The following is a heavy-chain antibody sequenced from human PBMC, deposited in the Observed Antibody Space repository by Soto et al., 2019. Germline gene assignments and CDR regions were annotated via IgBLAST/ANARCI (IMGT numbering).Heavy chain of an antibody. CDR1: GGTFSSYA. D-gene: IGHD2-2*01. CDR3: ARPKGYCSSTSCPRNYYYYGMDV. V-gene: IGHV1-69*01. Sequence: QVQLVQSGAEVKKPGSSVKVSCKASGGTFSSYAISWVRQAPGQGLEWMGGIIPIFGTANYAQKFQGRVTITADESTSTAYMELSSLRSEKTAVYYCARPKGYCSSTSCPRNYYYYGMDVWGQGTTVTVSS. J-gene: IGHJ6*02. CDR2: IIPIFGTA.